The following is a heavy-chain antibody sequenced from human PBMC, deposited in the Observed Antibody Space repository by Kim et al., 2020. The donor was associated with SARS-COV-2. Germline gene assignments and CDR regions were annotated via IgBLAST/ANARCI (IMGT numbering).Heavy chain of an antibody. CDR1: GFTFSSYG. D-gene: IGHD4-17*01. J-gene: IGHJ4*02. CDR3: AKDRPVKDY. V-gene: IGHV3-30*18. CDR2: ISYDGSNK. Sequence: GGSLRLSCAASGFTFSSYGMHWVRQAPGKGLEWVAVISYDGSNKYYADSVKGRFTISRDNSKNTLYLQMNSLRAEDTAVYYCAKDRPVKDYWGQGTLVTVSS.